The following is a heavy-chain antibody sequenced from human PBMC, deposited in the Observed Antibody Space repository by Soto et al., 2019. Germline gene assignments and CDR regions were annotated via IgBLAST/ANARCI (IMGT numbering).Heavy chain of an antibody. CDR3: AKGVLGYCSSNSCYAYDF. V-gene: IGHV3-23*01. D-gene: IGHD2-2*01. Sequence: SCKASGGTFSSYAMIWVRQAAGKRLEWVSAITGSGGNTFYADSVKGRFTISRDNSKSTLFLQMHSLRAEDTAVYYCAKGVLGYCSSNSCYAYDFWGQGTLVTVSS. CDR2: ITGSGGNT. CDR1: GGTFSSYA. J-gene: IGHJ4*02.